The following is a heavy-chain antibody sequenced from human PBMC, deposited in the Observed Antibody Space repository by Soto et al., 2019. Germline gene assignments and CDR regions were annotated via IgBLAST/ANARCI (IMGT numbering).Heavy chain of an antibody. D-gene: IGHD3-22*01. CDR1: GYPFTSYG. Sequence: ASVEVSCKASGYPFTSYGISWVRQAPGQGLEWMGWISAYNGNTNYAQKLQGRVTMTTDTSTSTACMELRSLRSDDTAVYYCARVGTYYYDSSGYREAFDIWGQGTMVTVSS. CDR2: ISAYNGNT. J-gene: IGHJ3*02. CDR3: ARVGTYYYDSSGYREAFDI. V-gene: IGHV1-18*01.